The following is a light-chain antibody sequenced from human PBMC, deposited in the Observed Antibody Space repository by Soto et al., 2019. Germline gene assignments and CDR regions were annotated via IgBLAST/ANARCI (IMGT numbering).Light chain of an antibody. Sequence: EIVLTQSPATLSLSPGERATLSCRASQTVRNNYLAWYQQKPGQAHRLLIYDASNRAAGIPARFSGSGSGTDFTLTISSLEPEDFAVYYCQQRSNWPPAFGQGTKVDI. CDR2: DAS. CDR3: QQRSNWPPA. V-gene: IGKV3-11*01. CDR1: QTVRNNY. J-gene: IGKJ1*01.